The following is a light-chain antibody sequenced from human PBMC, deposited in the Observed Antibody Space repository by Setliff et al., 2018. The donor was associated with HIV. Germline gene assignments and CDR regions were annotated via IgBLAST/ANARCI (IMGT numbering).Light chain of an antibody. CDR3: SAYAGVGTV. CDR1: SSDVGTYRF. CDR2: EVT. V-gene: IGLV2-23*02. J-gene: IGLJ1*01. Sequence: QSVLAQPASVSGSPGQSITISCTGTSSDVGTYRFVSWYQQHPGKVPKLMIYEVTKRPSGVSNRFSASKSGNTASLTISGLQAEDEADYYCSAYAGVGTVFGTGTKVNVL.